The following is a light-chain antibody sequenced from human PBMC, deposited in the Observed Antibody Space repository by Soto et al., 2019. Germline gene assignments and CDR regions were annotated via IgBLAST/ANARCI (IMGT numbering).Light chain of an antibody. V-gene: IGKV1-12*01. CDR2: DES. Sequence: DIQMTQSPSSVSASVGDTVTITCRASQGLSSRLAWYQQKPGKAPKLLIYDESTLQSGVPSRFSGYASGTDFTLTINDLLPEDFATYYCLQGITFPRTFGRVTKVELK. CDR3: LQGITFPRT. CDR1: QGLSSR. J-gene: IGKJ1*01.